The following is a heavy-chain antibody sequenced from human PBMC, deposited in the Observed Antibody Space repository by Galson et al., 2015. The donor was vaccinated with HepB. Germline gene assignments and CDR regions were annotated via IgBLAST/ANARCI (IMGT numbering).Heavy chain of an antibody. CDR3: ARAMAYGSGSYPLFGMDV. Sequence: SETLSLTCTVSGGSISSYYWSWIRQPPGKGLEWIGYIYYSGSTNYNPSLKSRVTISVDTSKNQFSLKLSSVTAADTAVYYCARAMAYGSGSYPLFGMDVWGQGTTVTVSS. V-gene: IGHV4-59*01. CDR1: GGSISSYY. D-gene: IGHD3-10*01. CDR2: IYYSGST. J-gene: IGHJ6*02.